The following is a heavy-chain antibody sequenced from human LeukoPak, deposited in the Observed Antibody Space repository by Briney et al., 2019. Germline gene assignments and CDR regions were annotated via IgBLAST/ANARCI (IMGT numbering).Heavy chain of an antibody. D-gene: IGHD4-17*01. J-gene: IGHJ4*02. Sequence: GASVKVSCKASGGTFSSYAISWVRQAPGQGLEWMGGIIPIFGTANYAQKFQGRVTITADESTSTAYMELSSLRSEDTAVYYCARVSRPTTTVTTLFDYWGQGTLVTVSS. CDR3: ARVSRPTTTVTTLFDY. CDR2: IIPIFGTA. CDR1: GGTFSSYA. V-gene: IGHV1-69*13.